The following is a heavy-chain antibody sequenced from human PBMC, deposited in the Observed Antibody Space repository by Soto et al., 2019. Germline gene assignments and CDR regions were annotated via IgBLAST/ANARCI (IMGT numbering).Heavy chain of an antibody. CDR3: STSNTTCPGCYS. J-gene: IGHJ5*02. V-gene: IGHV4-59*01. D-gene: IGHD2-2*01. Sequence: QVQLQESGPGLVKPSETLSLTCIVSRVSIRSGYWTWIRHSPGKGLEWIGYISHSGLRHYRASLQSRLTMSVETSKNQSSLNLTYVTSADTAIYYCSTSNTTCPGCYSWGQGTLVTVSS. CDR2: ISHSGLR. CDR1: RVSIRSGY.